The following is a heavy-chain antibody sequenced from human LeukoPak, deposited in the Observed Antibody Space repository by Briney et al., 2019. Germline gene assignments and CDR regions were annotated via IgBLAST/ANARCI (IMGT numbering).Heavy chain of an antibody. D-gene: IGHD6-13*01. CDR1: GYTFTSFD. Sequence: GASVKVSCKASGYTFTSFDINWVRQATGQGLEWTGWMDPNSGNTGYAQKFQGRVTMTRHTSVTTAYMELSSLRFEDTAVYYCATRSSSWRAFDIWGQGTMVTVSS. CDR2: MDPNSGNT. V-gene: IGHV1-8*01. CDR3: ATRSSSWRAFDI. J-gene: IGHJ3*02.